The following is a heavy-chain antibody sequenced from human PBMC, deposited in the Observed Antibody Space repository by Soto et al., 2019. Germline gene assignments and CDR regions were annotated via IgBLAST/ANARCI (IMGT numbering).Heavy chain of an antibody. J-gene: IGHJ4*02. V-gene: IGHV1-46*01. D-gene: IGHD2-8*01. CDR3: ARPPFPGCINGVCYPCDH. CDR1: GYTFTHYY. CDR2: INPSGGST. Sequence: QVQLMQSGAEVKKPGASVKVSCKASGYTFTHYYIHWVRQAPGQGLEWMGMINPSGGSTDYAQKFQGRVTMTTDTSTITVYMELSSLRSDDTAVYYCARPPFPGCINGVCYPCDHWGQGTLVTVSS.